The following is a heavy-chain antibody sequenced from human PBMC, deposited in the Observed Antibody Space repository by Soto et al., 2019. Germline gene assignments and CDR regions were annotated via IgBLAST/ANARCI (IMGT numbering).Heavy chain of an antibody. Sequence: QVQLVQSGAAVKKPGSSVKVSCKASGGTFSSYAISWVRQAPGQGLEWMGGIIPIFGTANYAQKFQGRVTITADESTSTAYMELSSLRSEDTAVYYCARDQGSPDYYDSSGYDWYFDLWGRGTLVTVSS. V-gene: IGHV1-69*12. J-gene: IGHJ2*01. D-gene: IGHD3-22*01. CDR1: GGTFSSYA. CDR2: IIPIFGTA. CDR3: ARDQGSPDYYDSSGYDWYFDL.